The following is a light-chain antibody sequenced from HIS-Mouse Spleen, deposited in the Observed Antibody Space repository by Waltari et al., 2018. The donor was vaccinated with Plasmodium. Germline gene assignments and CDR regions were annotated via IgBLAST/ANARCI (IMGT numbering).Light chain of an antibody. Sequence: SYELTQPPSVSVSPGQTASITCSGDKLGDKYACWYQQKPGQSPVLVIYQDSKRPSGIPRRFSGSNSGNTATLTISGTQAMDEADDYCQAWDSSTAVFGGGTKLTVL. V-gene: IGLV3-1*01. CDR1: KLGDKY. J-gene: IGLJ3*02. CDR2: QDS. CDR3: QAWDSSTAV.